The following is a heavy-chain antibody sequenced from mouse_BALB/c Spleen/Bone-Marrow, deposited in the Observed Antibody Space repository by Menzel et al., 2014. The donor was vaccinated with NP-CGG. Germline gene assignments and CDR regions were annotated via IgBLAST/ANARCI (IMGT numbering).Heavy chain of an antibody. CDR3: VYGRDWYFDV. V-gene: IGHV14-3*02. J-gene: IGHJ1*01. D-gene: IGHD1-1*01. Sequence: EVQLVESGAELVKPGASVKLSCTASGFNIKDTYMHWVKERPEQGLEWIGRIDPANGNTKYDPKFQGKATIIADTSSNTAYLQLSSLTSEDTAVYYCVYGRDWYFDVWGAGTTVTVSS. CDR1: GFNIKDTY. CDR2: IDPANGNT.